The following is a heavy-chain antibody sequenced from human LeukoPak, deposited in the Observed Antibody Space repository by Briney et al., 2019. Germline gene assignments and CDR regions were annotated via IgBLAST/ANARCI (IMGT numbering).Heavy chain of an antibody. Sequence: GESLKISCATSGFTFSDYYMSWIRQAPGKGLEWVSYISKSGTTIYYADSVKGRFTISRDNAKNSLSLYMNSLRAEDTAVYFCARDGDDTYYFDSWGQGALVTVSS. CDR3: ARDGDDTYYFDS. J-gene: IGHJ4*02. CDR2: ISKSGTTI. V-gene: IGHV3-11*01. CDR1: GFTFSDYY.